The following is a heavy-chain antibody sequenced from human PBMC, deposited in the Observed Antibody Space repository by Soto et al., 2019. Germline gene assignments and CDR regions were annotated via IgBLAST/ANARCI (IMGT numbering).Heavy chain of an antibody. V-gene: IGHV3-48*03. D-gene: IGHD2-2*02. Sequence: EVQLVESGGGLVQPGGSLRLSCAASGFTFSNYEMNWVRQAPGKGLEWVSFISTSGRIMYYADSVKGRLTISRDNAKTSLYLQMTSLRAEDTAVYYCVRDPGCSSTSCYTGTFDYWGQGTLVTVSS. CDR2: ISTSGRIM. CDR1: GFTFSNYE. J-gene: IGHJ4*02. CDR3: VRDPGCSSTSCYTGTFDY.